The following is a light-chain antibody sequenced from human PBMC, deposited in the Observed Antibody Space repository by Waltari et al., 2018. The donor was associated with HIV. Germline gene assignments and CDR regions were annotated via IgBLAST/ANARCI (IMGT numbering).Light chain of an antibody. CDR2: NAN. J-gene: IGLJ3*02. CDR3: SSYVTGGSLL. CDR1: DIDIGIYDY. Sequence: QSALTQPASVSGSPGQSVTISCIGSDIDIGIYDYISWYHHPPTGAPRLVVFNANSRPSGRPFRFAGSKSGNTASLTISGLQADDEGVYYCSSYVTGGSLLFGGGTQVTVL. V-gene: IGLV2-14*01.